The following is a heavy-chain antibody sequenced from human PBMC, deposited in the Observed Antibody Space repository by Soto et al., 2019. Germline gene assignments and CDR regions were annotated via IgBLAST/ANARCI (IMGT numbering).Heavy chain of an antibody. V-gene: IGHV5-51*01. CDR2: IYPGDSDT. Sequence: GESLKISCKGSGYSFTNYWIGWVRQMPGKGLEWMGIIYPGDSDTRYSPSFQGQVTISADKSISTAYLQWSSLKASDTAMYYCARLGSIVGATSGAFDIWGQGXMVTV. CDR1: GYSFTNYW. CDR3: ARLGSIVGATSGAFDI. D-gene: IGHD1-26*01. J-gene: IGHJ3*02.